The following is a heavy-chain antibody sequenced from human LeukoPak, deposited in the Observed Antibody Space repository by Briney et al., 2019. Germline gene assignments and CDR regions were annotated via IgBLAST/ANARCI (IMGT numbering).Heavy chain of an antibody. D-gene: IGHD3-10*01. Sequence: GGSLRLSCAASGFTFSSYAMSWVRQAPGKGLEWVANIKQDGSEKYYVDSVKGRFTISRDNAKNSLYLQMNSLRAEDTAVYYCARDFMAWDAFDIWGQGTMVTVSS. CDR3: ARDFMAWDAFDI. CDR2: IKQDGSEK. V-gene: IGHV3-7*01. CDR1: GFTFSSYA. J-gene: IGHJ3*02.